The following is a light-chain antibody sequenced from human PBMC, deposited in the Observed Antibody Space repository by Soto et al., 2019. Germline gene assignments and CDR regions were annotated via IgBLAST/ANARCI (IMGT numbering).Light chain of an antibody. CDR3: SSYTSSSPWV. Sequence: QSVLTQPVSVSGSPGQSITISCTGTSSDVGGYNYVSWYQQHPGKAPKLMIYDVSNRPSGVSNRFSGSKSGNTASLTISGLQAEDEADYYCSSYTSSSPWVFGGGTKLTVL. V-gene: IGLV2-14*01. CDR1: SSDVGGYNY. CDR2: DVS. J-gene: IGLJ3*02.